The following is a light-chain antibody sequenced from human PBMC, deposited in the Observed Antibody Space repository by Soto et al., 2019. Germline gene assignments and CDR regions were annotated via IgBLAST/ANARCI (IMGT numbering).Light chain of an antibody. CDR3: QQCRNWPLT. V-gene: IGKV3-15*01. J-gene: IGKJ4*01. Sequence: IVITQSPGTLSVSPGERATNSCKASQNVYNNLAWYQQRPGQPPRLLIYDASTRATGISARFSGSGYGTEFTLTISSLQSEDFAVYFCQQCRNWPLTFGGGTKVDIK. CDR2: DAS. CDR1: QNVYNN.